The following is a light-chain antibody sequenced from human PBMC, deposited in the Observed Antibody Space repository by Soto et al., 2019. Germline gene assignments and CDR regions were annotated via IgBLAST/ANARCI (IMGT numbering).Light chain of an antibody. V-gene: IGKV3-20*01. J-gene: IGKJ5*01. CDR2: GTY. Sequence: EIVLTQSQGTLSLSPGERATLSFRASQSVGSSYLAWYQQKPGQAPRLLISGTYTRATGIPDRFSGRGSGTDFSLTISRLEPGDFAVYYCQHYGDSLSITFGQGTRLEIK. CDR1: QSVGSSY. CDR3: QHYGDSLSIT.